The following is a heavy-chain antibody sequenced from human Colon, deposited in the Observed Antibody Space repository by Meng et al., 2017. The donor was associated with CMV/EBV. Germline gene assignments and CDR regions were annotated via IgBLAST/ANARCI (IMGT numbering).Heavy chain of an antibody. J-gene: IGHJ5*02. D-gene: IGHD3-16*01. V-gene: IGHV4-61*02. CDR1: GASINSGTSY. CDR2: IYTNGNT. CDR3: ARGGADWFDP. Sequence: QVRLQESGPGLVKPSQTQSLTCTASGASINSGTSYWSWIRQPAGGGLQWIGRIYTNGNTNYNPSLKSRVTMSIDTSKSHFSLNLMSVTAADTAVYYCARGGADWFDPWGQGILVTVSS.